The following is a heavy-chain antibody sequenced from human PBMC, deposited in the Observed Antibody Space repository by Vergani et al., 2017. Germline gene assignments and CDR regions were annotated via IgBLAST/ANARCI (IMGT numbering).Heavy chain of an antibody. Sequence: QVQLQESGPGLVKPSGTLSLTCTVSGGSISGYYWSWIRQPPGKGLEWIGYIYYSGITNYNPSLKSRVTISVDTSKNQFSLKLSSVTAADTAVYYCARSRIYYGAGSPDDWGQGTLVTVSS. CDR1: GGSISGYY. V-gene: IGHV4-59*01. CDR3: ARSRIYYGAGSPDD. J-gene: IGHJ4*02. D-gene: IGHD3-10*01. CDR2: IYYSGIT.